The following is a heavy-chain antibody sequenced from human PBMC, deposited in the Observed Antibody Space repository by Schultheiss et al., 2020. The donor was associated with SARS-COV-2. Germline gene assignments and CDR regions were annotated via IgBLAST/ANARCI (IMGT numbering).Heavy chain of an antibody. CDR1: GFAFSDDY. V-gene: IGHV3-11*03. D-gene: IGHD2-8*01. J-gene: IGHJ6*02. CDR3: ARCPRRMGMDV. Sequence: GGSLRLSCAASGFAFSDDYMSWIRQAPGKGLEWVSSISSSSSYIYYADSVKGRFTISRDNAKNSLYLQMNSLRAEDTAVYYCARCPRRMGMDVWGQGTTVTVSS. CDR2: ISSSSSYI.